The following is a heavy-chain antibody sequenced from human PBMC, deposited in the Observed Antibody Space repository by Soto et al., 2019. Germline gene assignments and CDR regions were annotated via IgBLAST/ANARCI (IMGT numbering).Heavy chain of an antibody. V-gene: IGHV3-30-3*01. Sequence: PVGSLRLSCAASGFTFSSYSMHWVRQAPGKGLEWVAVITSDGSNIYYADSVKGRFTISRDNAKNTLYLQMNSLRAEDTAVYYCAREAARDDAFDIWGQGTMVTVS. CDR2: ITSDGSNI. CDR3: AREAARDDAFDI. J-gene: IGHJ3*02. CDR1: GFTFSSYS. D-gene: IGHD6-6*01.